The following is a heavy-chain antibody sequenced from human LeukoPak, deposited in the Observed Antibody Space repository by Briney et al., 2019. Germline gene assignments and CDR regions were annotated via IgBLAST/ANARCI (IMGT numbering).Heavy chain of an antibody. CDR1: GDSISSSSSY. CDR3: ARENYYDSCGYVY. D-gene: IGHD3-22*01. V-gene: IGHV4-39*07. Sequence: SETLSLTCTVSGDSISSSSSYWGWIRQRPGEGLEWIGSIYYSGSTYYNPSLKSRITMSVDTSKNQFSLRLSSVTAADTAVYYCARENYYDSCGYVYWGQGTLVTASS. J-gene: IGHJ4*02. CDR2: IYYSGST.